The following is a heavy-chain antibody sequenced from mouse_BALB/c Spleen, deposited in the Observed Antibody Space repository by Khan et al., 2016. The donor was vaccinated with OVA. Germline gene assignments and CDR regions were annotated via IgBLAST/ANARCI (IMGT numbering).Heavy chain of an antibody. Sequence: EVQLVESGPGLVKPSQSLSLICTVTGYSITSDYAWNWIRQFPGNKLEWMGFISYSGNTNYNPSLKSRISITRDTSKNQFFLHLNSVTTEDTATYYCARVDGGDFDYGGQGTTLTVSS. CDR2: ISYSGNT. J-gene: IGHJ2*01. CDR1: GYSITSDYA. V-gene: IGHV3-2*02. D-gene: IGHD2-3*01. CDR3: ARVDGGDFDY.